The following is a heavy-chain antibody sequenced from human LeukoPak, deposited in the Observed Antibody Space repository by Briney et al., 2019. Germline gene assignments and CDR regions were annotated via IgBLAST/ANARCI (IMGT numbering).Heavy chain of an antibody. D-gene: IGHD6-6*01. Sequence: GASVKVSCKASGYTFTSYGISWVRQAPGQGLEWMGWISAYNGNTNYAQKLQGRVTMTTDTSTSTAYMELRSLRSDDTAVYYCARDSRGSEYSSSSTRPRPPRFDPWGQGTLVTVSS. CDR1: GYTFTSYG. V-gene: IGHV1-18*01. CDR2: ISAYNGNT. CDR3: ARDSRGSEYSSSSTRPRPPRFDP. J-gene: IGHJ5*02.